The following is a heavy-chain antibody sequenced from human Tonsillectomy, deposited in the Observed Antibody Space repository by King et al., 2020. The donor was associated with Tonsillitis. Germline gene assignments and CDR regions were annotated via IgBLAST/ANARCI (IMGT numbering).Heavy chain of an antibody. CDR1: GGSISSYY. D-gene: IGHD6-13*01. J-gene: IGHJ5*02. CDR2: ISSSGNT. V-gene: IGHV4-4*07. CDR3: ARARIAAAGTGWFDP. Sequence: QLQESGPGLVKPSETLSLTCAVSGGSISSYYWSWVRQPAGKGLEWVGRISSSGNTNYNPSLKSRLTMSVDTSTNQFSLKLSSVTAADTAVYYCARARIAAAGTGWFDPWGQGTLVTVSS.